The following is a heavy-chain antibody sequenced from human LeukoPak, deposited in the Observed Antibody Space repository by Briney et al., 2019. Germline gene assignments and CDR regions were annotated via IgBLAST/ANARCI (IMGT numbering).Heavy chain of an antibody. D-gene: IGHD3-22*01. Sequence: PSETLSLTCTVSGGSIDTGNSAGYYWNWIRQHPGKGLEWIGFIFHSGNTFYNPSLKSRVTISVDTSKNQFSLHLSSVTAADTAVYYCARDDYYGSSGSNAFHIWGQGTMVTVSS. CDR1: GGSIDTGNSAGYY. CDR2: IFHSGNT. J-gene: IGHJ3*02. V-gene: IGHV4-31*03. CDR3: ARDDYYGSSGSNAFHI.